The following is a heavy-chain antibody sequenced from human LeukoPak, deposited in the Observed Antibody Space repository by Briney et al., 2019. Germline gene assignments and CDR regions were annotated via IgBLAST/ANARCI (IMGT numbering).Heavy chain of an antibody. CDR3: ARDPASYFDY. CDR1: GYAFTSYG. V-gene: IGHV1-18*01. CDR2: ISTYNGNT. Sequence: ASVKVSCKASGYAFTSYGISWVRQAPGQGLEWMGWISTYNGNTNYAEKLQGRVTMTTDTSTSTAYMELRGLRSDDPAVYYCARDPASYFDYWGQGTLVTVSS. J-gene: IGHJ4*02.